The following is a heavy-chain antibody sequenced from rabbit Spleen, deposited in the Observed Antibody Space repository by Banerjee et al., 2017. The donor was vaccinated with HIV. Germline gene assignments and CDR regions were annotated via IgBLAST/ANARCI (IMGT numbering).Heavy chain of an antibody. CDR3: ARGYGVIRLDL. CDR2: INIVTGKA. D-gene: IGHD2-1*01. J-gene: IGHJ3*01. Sequence: QEQLVESGGGLVKPEGSLTLTCKASGVSFSDKDVMCWVRQAPGKGLEWIACINIVTGKAVYASWAKGRFTISRTSSTTVTLQMTSLTAADTATYFCARGYGVIRLDLWGQGTLVTVS. CDR1: GVSFSDKDV. V-gene: IGHV1S45*01.